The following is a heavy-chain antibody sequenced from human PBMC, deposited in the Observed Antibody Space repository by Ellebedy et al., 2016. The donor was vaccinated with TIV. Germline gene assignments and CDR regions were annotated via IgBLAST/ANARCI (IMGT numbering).Heavy chain of an antibody. CDR2: INPSGGDT. J-gene: IGHJ4*02. Sequence: ASVKVSXKASGYTLTRDYMHWVRQAPGQGLEWMGLINPSGGDTSYAQKLQGRVTMTTDTSTSTAYMELRSLRSDDTAVYYCAREDAPGRSDYWGQGTLVTVSS. D-gene: IGHD1-14*01. CDR1: GYTLTRDY. CDR3: AREDAPGRSDY. V-gene: IGHV1-46*01.